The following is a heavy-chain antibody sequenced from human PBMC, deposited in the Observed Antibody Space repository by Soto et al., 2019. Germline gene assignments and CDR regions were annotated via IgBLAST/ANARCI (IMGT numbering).Heavy chain of an antibody. V-gene: IGHV4-30-2*01. CDR3: ASAGGLGAVAADY. D-gene: IGHD6-19*01. J-gene: IGHJ4*02. CDR2: SYHSGST. Sequence: QLQLQESGSGLVKPSQTLSLTCAVSGGSISSGGYSWGWIRQPPGKGLEWIGYSYHSGSTYYNPSLTSRITISVDRSNNQFSLKLSSVPAADTAVYYCASAGGLGAVAADYWGQGTLVTVSS. CDR1: GGSISSGGYS.